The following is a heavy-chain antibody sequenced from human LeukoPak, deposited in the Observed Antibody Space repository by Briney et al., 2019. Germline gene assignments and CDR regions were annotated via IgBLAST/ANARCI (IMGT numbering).Heavy chain of an antibody. D-gene: IGHD6-6*01. J-gene: IGHJ6*02. CDR2: IKQDGREK. V-gene: IGHV3-7*01. CDR1: GFTFSSYW. CDR3: ATLAARGLYGMDV. Sequence: GGSLRLSCAASGFTFSSYWMSWVRQAPGKGLEWVANIKQDGREKYYVDSVKGRFTISRDNAKNSLYLQMNSLRAEDTAVYYCATLAARGLYGMDVWGQGTTVTVSS.